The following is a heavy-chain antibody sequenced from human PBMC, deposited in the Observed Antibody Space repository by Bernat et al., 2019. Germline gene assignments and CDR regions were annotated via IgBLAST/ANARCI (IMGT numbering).Heavy chain of an antibody. CDR3: ARGGGPRPMDD. CDR1: GGSISSGGYY. V-gene: IGHV4-31*03. CDR2: IYYSGST. Sequence: QVQLQESGPGLVKPSQTLSLTCTVSGGSISSGGYYWSWIRQHPGKGLEWIGYIYYSGSTYYNPSLKGRVTISVETSKNQFPLKLSSVTAADTAVYYCARGGGPRPMDDWGQGTLVTVSS. J-gene: IGHJ4*02. D-gene: IGHD2-2*03.